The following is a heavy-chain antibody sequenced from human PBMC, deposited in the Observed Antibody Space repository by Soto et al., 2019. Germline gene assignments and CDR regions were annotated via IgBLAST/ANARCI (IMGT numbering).Heavy chain of an antibody. V-gene: IGHV3-30-3*01. J-gene: IGHJ4*02. CDR2: ISYEGSNK. CDR1: GSTFSSYA. Sequence: GGSLRLSCAASGSTFSSYAMHWVRQAPGTGLEWVAVISYEGSNKYYADSVKGRFTISRDNSKNTLYLQMNSLRTEDTAVYYCARVLGGMATVPFDYWGQGALVTVSS. D-gene: IGHD4-4*01. CDR3: ARVLGGMATVPFDY.